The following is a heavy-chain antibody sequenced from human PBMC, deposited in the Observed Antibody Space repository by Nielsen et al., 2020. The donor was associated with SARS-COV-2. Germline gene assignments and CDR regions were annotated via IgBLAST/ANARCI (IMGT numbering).Heavy chain of an antibody. CDR1: GFTFSSYA. V-gene: IGHV3-30-3*01. J-gene: IGHJ4*02. CDR2: ISYDGSNK. CDR3: AKGRGFLALFDN. Sequence: GESLKISCAASGFTFSSYAMHWVRQAPGKGLEWVAVISYDGSNKYYADSVKGRFTISRDNSKNTQYLQLNSLRADDTAVYYCAKGRGFLALFDNWGQGTLVTVSS. D-gene: IGHD3-10*01.